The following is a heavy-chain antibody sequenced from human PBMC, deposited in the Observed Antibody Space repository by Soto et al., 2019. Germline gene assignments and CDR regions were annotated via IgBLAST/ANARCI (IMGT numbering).Heavy chain of an antibody. Sequence: EVQLVESGGDLIQPGGSLRLACAASGFTVSSYYMTWVRQAPGKGLEWVALIYKDGTTYYADSVKGRFTISRDNSKNTLYLQMNSLAVEDTAVYYCARERYTTGYILAYGGQGTLVTVSS. D-gene: IGHD3-16*02. V-gene: IGHV3-53*01. CDR3: ARERYTTGYILAY. J-gene: IGHJ4*02. CDR1: GFTVSSYY. CDR2: IYKDGTT.